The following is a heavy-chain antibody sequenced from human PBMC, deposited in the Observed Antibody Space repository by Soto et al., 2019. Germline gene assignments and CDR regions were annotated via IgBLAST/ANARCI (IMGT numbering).Heavy chain of an antibody. J-gene: IGHJ6*02. V-gene: IGHV3-33*01. D-gene: IGHD2-15*01. CDR2: IWYDGGNK. Sequence: QVQLVESGGGVVQPGRSLRLSCAVSGFTFSTYGMHWVRQAPGKGLEWVAVIWYDGGNKYYADSVKGRFTISRDNSKNTLYLQMNSLRAEDTAVYYCTRARGGNPSGYGMDVWGQGTTVTVSS. CDR3: TRARGGNPSGYGMDV. CDR1: GFTFSTYG.